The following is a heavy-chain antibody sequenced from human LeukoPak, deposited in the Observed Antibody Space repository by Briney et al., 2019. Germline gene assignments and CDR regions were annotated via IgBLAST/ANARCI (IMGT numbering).Heavy chain of an antibody. Sequence: GGSLSLSGAASGFAVSSNFMSWVRQAPGKGLEWVSLIYSGGSTYYADSVKGRFTISRDISKNTLYLQMNSLRAEDTAVYYCARERLELPSYYYGMDVWGQGTTVTVSS. D-gene: IGHD1-7*01. CDR2: IYSGGST. J-gene: IGHJ6*02. CDR1: GFAVSSNF. CDR3: ARERLELPSYYYGMDV. V-gene: IGHV3-66*01.